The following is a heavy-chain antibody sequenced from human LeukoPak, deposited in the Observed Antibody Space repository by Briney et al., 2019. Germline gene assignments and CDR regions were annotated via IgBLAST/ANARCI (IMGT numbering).Heavy chain of an antibody. D-gene: IGHD3-22*01. J-gene: IGHJ4*02. CDR3: ARAGYYYDSSGYFDY. CDR1: GXSISSYY. CDR2: IYYSGST. V-gene: IGHV4-59*01. Sequence: SETLSLTCTVSGXSISSYYWSWIRQPPGKGQEWIGYIYYSGSTNYNPSLKSRVTISVDTSKNQFSLNLSSVTAADTAVYYCARAGYYYDSSGYFDYWGQGTLVTVSS.